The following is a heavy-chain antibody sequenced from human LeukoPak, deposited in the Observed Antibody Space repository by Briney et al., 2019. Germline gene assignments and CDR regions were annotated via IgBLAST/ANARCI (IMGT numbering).Heavy chain of an antibody. CDR3: AKGIGYSYGLDV. D-gene: IGHD5-18*01. V-gene: IGHV3-11*01. J-gene: IGHJ6*02. CDR1: GFTFSGHY. CDR2: IDLSSSTI. Sequence: GGSLRLSCTASGFTFSGHYASWIRQTPEKGLEWISYIDLSSSTIYYADSVKGRFTISRDNSKNTLFLQMNSLRAEDTAVYHCAKGIGYSYGLDVWGQGTTVTVSS.